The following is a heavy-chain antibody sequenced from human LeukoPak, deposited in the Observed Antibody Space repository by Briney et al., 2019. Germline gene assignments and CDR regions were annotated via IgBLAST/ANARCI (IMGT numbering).Heavy chain of an antibody. CDR3: ARDRSSSGLDAFDI. CDR2: ISTYNGNT. V-gene: IGHV1-18*01. J-gene: IGHJ3*02. Sequence: ASVKVSCKGSGYTFSSYGISWVRQAPGQGLEWMGWISTYNGNTNYAQKLQGRVTITRNTSISTAYMELSSLRSEDTAVYYCARDRSSSGLDAFDIWGQGTMVTVSS. CDR1: GYTFSSYG. D-gene: IGHD6-19*01.